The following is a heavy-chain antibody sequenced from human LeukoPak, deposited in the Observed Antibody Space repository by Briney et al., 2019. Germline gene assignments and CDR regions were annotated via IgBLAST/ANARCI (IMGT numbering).Heavy chain of an antibody. J-gene: IGHJ4*02. CDR2: IYYSGST. CDR1: GGSISSYY. CDR3: ARALYYYDSSGFDY. V-gene: IGHV4-59*01. D-gene: IGHD3-22*01. Sequence: SETLSLTCTVSGGSISSYYWSWIRQPPGKGLEWIGYIYYSGSTNYNPSLKSRVTISVDTSKNQFSLKLSSVTAADTAVYYCARALYYYDSSGFDYWGQGTLVTVSS.